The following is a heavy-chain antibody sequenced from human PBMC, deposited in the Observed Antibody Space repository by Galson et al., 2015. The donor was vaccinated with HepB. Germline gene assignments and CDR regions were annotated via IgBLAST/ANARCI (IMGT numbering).Heavy chain of an antibody. CDR3: ARDKDDAMDV. V-gene: IGHV3-33*08. CDR1: GFTFSSNN. CDR2: IWLDGSNR. J-gene: IGHJ6*02. Sequence: SLRLSCAASGFTFSSNNMHWVRQAPGKGLEWVAVIWLDGSNRYHADSVKGRFTISRDNSKNTLFPQMSSLRVEDTAVYYCARDKDDAMDVWGQGTTVTVSS. D-gene: IGHD2-15*01.